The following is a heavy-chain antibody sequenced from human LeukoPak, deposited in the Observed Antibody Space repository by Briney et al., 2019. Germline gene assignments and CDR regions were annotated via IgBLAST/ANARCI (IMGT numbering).Heavy chain of an antibody. CDR2: IHPSGST. CDR3: ARHRSGWLQSSFDY. D-gene: IGHD5-24*01. CDR1: GGSISSYY. J-gene: IGHJ4*02. V-gene: IGHV4-4*07. Sequence: SETLSLTCTVSGGSISSYYWSWIRQPAGKGLEWIGRIHPSGSTNYNPSLKSRVTMSVDTSKNQFSLKLSSVTAADTAVYYCARHRSGWLQSSFDYWGQGTLVTVSS.